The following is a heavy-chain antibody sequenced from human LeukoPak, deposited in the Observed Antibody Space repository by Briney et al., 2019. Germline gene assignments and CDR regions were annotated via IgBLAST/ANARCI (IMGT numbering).Heavy chain of an antibody. CDR3: ARHVYSSSSGWFDP. D-gene: IGHD6-6*01. Sequence: SETLSLTCTVSGGSISSSSYYWGWLRQPPGKGLEWIGSIYYSGSTYYNPSLKSRVTISVDTSKNQFSLKLSSVTAADTAVYYCARHVYSSSSGWFDPWGQGTLVTVSS. J-gene: IGHJ5*02. CDR2: IYYSGST. CDR1: GGSISSSSYY. V-gene: IGHV4-39*01.